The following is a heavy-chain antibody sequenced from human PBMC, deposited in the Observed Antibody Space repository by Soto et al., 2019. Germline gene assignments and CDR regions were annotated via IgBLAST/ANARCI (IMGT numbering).Heavy chain of an antibody. CDR1: GFTFSDYA. CDR3: AKVRADSGFGDAAFDI. CDR2: VSGSGGSP. J-gene: IGHJ3*02. D-gene: IGHD3-10*01. V-gene: IGHV3-23*01. Sequence: EVELLESGGGLVQPGGSLRLSCAASGFTFSDYAMSWVRQAPGKGLEWVSAVSGSGGSPYYADSVKGRFTIIRDNSKNTVSLLMNSLRTEDTAVYYCAKVRADSGFGDAAFDIWGQGTMVTVSS.